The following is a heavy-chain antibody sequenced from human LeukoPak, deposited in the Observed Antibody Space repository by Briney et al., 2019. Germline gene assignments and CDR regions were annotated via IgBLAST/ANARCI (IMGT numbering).Heavy chain of an antibody. CDR2: INSDGSSA. CDR3: ARASGGYGHGFDY. Sequence: PGGSLRLSCAASGFTFSSYWMHWVRQAPGKGLVWVSRINSDGSSASYADSVKGRFTISRDNAKNTLYLQMNSLRAEDTAVYYCARASGGYGHGFDYWGQGTLVTVSS. CDR1: GFTFSSYW. J-gene: IGHJ4*02. D-gene: IGHD5-12*01. V-gene: IGHV3-74*01.